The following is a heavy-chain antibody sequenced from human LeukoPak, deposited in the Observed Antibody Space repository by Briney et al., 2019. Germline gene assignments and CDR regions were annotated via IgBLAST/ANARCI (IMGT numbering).Heavy chain of an antibody. D-gene: IGHD5-12*01. Sequence: PGESLQISCKGSGYSFTSYWIGWVRQLPGKGLEWMGIIYPGDSDTRYSPSLQGQVTISADKSISTAYLQWSSLKASDTAMYYCARPSGYSGYDVFDYWGQGTLVTVSS. V-gene: IGHV5-51*01. J-gene: IGHJ4*02. CDR3: ARPSGYSGYDVFDY. CDR1: GYSFTSYW. CDR2: IYPGDSDT.